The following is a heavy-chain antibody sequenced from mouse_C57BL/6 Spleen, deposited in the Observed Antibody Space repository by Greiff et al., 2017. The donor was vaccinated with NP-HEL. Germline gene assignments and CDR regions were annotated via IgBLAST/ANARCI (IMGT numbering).Heavy chain of an antibody. J-gene: IGHJ2*01. CDR3: ARPPANWDYYDD. CDR1: GFTFSSYG. CDR2: ISSGCSYT. D-gene: IGHD4-1*01. Sequence: DVKLVASGGDLVKPGGSLQLSCAASGFTFSSYGMSWVRPTPDKRLELVATISSGCSYTSYPDSVIGRFTISRDNAKNTLDLQMSSLKSEDTAMYYCARPPANWDYYDDWGKGTTLTV. V-gene: IGHV5-6*02.